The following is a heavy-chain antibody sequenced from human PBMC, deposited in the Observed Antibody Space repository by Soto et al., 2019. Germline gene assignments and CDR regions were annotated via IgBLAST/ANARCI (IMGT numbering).Heavy chain of an antibody. V-gene: IGHV4-31*03. CDR1: GGSISSGGYY. Sequence: QVQLQESGPGLVKPSQTLSLTCTVSGGSISSGGYYWSWIRQHPGKGLEWLGYIYYSGSTYYNPSLKSRFTISVDTSKNQFSLKLSSVTAADTAVYYCARVDSGYDYDWFDPWGQGTLVTVAS. CDR3: ARVDSGYDYDWFDP. CDR2: IYYSGST. J-gene: IGHJ5*02. D-gene: IGHD5-12*01.